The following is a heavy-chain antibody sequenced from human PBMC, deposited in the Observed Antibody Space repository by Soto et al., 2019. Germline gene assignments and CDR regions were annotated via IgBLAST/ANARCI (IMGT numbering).Heavy chain of an antibody. Sequence: TLSLTCTVSGGSIRSGDYDWSWIRQPPXKGLEWIGYIYYSGSTYYNPSLKSRVTISVDTSKNQFSLKLSSVTAADTAVYYCASVSRDSSSWQGPYYDYHHMDVWGQGTTVTVSS. D-gene: IGHD6-13*01. CDR1: GGSIRSGDYD. CDR3: ASVSRDSSSWQGPYYDYHHMDV. V-gene: IGHV4-30-4*01. J-gene: IGHJ6*02. CDR2: IYYSGST.